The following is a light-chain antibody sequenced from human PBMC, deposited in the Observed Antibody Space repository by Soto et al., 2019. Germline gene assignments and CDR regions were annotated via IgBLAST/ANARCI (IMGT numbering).Light chain of an antibody. CDR1: QTIKSY. V-gene: IGKV1-39*01. J-gene: IGKJ2*01. CDR3: QQSFTTPRT. CDR2: GVS. Sequence: DIQMTQSPSSLSASVGDTVTITCRASQTIKSYLNWYQFTPGKAPKLLIFGVSNLKSGFPSRFSGNGSTTDFTLTISSLKTEDFATYYCQQSFTTPRTFGRGTRLEIK.